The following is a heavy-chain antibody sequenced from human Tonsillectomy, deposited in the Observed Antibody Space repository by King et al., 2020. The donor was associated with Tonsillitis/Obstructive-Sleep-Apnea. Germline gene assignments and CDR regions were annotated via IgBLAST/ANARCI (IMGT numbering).Heavy chain of an antibody. D-gene: IGHD2-8*01. J-gene: IGHJ4*02. CDR2: IKQDGSKK. Sequence: VQLVESGGGLVQPGGSLRLSCAASGFTFTSFWMSWVRQAPGKGLEWVANIKQDGSKKYYVDSVKGRFTISRDNGKNSLSLQMDSLRVEDTAVYYCAGGNGWLKDYWGQGTLVTVSS. V-gene: IGHV3-7*03. CDR1: GFTFTSFW. CDR3: AGGNGWLKDY.